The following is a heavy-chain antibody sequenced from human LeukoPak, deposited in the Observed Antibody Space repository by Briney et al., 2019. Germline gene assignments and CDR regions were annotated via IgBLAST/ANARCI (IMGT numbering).Heavy chain of an antibody. D-gene: IGHD2-21*01. J-gene: IGHJ3*02. CDR1: GFTLTTYW. Sequence: GGSLRLSCAASGFTLTTYWMHWVRQAPGKGLVWVSRINSDGKITTYADSVKGRLTISGDYAKNTLYLQMNSLRAEDTAVYYCARYSGHDAFDICGQGTTVTASS. CDR2: INSDGKIT. CDR3: ARYSGHDAFDI. V-gene: IGHV3-74*01.